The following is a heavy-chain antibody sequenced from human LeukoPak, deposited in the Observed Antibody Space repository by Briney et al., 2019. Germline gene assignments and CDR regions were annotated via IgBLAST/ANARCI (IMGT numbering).Heavy chain of an antibody. CDR3: ARVIGDDFDI. Sequence: SETLSLTCTVSGGSISSGDYYWSWIRQPPGQGLEWIGYIYYSGSTYYNPSLKSRVTISVDTSKNQFSLKLSSVTAAGTAVYYCARVIGDDFDIWGQGTMVTVSS. CDR1: GGSISSGDYY. D-gene: IGHD1-26*01. CDR2: IYYSGST. V-gene: IGHV4-30-4*01. J-gene: IGHJ3*02.